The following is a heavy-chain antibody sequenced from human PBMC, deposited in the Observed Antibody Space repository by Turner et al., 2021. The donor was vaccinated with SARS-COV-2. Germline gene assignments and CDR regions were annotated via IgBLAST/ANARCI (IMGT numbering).Heavy chain of an antibody. CDR2: ISSDGSNK. CDR1: VFTFSSYG. J-gene: IGHJ6*03. Sequence: QLQQVESGGGVVQPGSSLRLPCPASVFTFSSYGMHWDRQAPGKRLEWMAVISSDGSNKYYAVSVKGRFTISRDNSKNTLYLQMGSPRAEDTAVYYCAKCGYQYYRYYYMDVWGEGTTVTVSS. D-gene: IGHD6-25*01. CDR3: AKCGYQYYRYYYMDV. V-gene: IGHV3-30*18.